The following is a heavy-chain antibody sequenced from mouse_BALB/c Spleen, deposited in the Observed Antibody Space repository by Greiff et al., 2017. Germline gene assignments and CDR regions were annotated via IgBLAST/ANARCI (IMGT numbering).Heavy chain of an antibody. Sequence: VKLMESGPELVKPGASVKISCKASGYAFSSSWMNWVKQRPGQGLEWIGRIYPGDGDTNYNGKFKGKATLTADKSSSTAYMQLSSLTSVDSAVYFCARNWDEDAMDYWGQGTSVTVSS. CDR3: ARNWDEDAMDY. V-gene: IGHV1-82*01. D-gene: IGHD4-1*01. CDR1: GYAFSSSW. CDR2: IYPGDGDT. J-gene: IGHJ4*01.